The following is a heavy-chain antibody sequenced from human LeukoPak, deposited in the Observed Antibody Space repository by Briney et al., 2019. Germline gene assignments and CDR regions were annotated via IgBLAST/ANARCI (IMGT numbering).Heavy chain of an antibody. D-gene: IGHD6-13*01. CDR1: GFTFSSHG. CDR2: IRHDGHTE. Sequence: GGSLRLSCAPSGFTFSSHGMHWVRQAPGKGLDWVAFIRHDGHTEYYAYSVKGRFTISRDNSENTLYLQMNSLRAEDTAVYFCAKRGYSSPYYYMDVWGKGTTVTVSS. V-gene: IGHV3-30*02. J-gene: IGHJ6*03. CDR3: AKRGYSSPYYYMDV.